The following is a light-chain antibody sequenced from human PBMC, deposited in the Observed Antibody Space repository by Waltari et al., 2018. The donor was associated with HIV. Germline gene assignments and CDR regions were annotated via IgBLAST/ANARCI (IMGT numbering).Light chain of an antibody. V-gene: IGKV3-20*01. Sequence: EIVLTQSPGTLSLSPGERATLSCRTSQSVSSTYLAWYQQRPGQAPRLPDRFSGSGSGTDFTLTINRLEPEDFAVYYCQQYGSSPPLYTFGQGTKLEIK. CDR3: QQYGSSPPLYT. CDR1: QSVSSTY. J-gene: IGKJ2*01.